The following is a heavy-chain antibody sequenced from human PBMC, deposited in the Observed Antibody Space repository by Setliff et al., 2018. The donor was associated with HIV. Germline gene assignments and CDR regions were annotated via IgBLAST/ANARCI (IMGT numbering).Heavy chain of an antibody. Sequence: SETLSLTCTVSGASITSSYWTWIRQSPGRGLEYLGYIYYSGDSNYSPSLKSRLSMSLDASTSQFSLRLNSLTAADTAMYYCARFARDPTDWGRGILVTVSS. CDR2: IYYSGDS. J-gene: IGHJ4*02. CDR3: ARFARDPTD. CDR1: GASITSSY. V-gene: IGHV4-59*08.